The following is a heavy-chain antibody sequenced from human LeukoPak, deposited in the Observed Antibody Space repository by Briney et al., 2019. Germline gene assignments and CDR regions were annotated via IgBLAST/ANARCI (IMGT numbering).Heavy chain of an antibody. CDR2: INHSGST. Sequence: PSETLSLTCAVYGGSFSGYYWSWIRQPPGKGLEWIGEINHSGSTNYNPSLKSRVTISVDTSKNQFSLKLSSVTAADTAVYYCARGGYYYDSSYGFDYWGQGTLVTVSS. CDR1: GGSFSGYY. CDR3: ARGGYYYDSSYGFDY. D-gene: IGHD3-22*01. V-gene: IGHV4-34*01. J-gene: IGHJ4*02.